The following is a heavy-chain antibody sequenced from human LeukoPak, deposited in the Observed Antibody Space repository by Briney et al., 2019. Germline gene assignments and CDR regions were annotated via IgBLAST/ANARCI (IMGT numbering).Heavy chain of an antibody. CDR3: ARSDEVTTSIDY. CDR2: IYYSGST. CDR1: GGSISSGDYY. V-gene: IGHV4-30-4*01. D-gene: IGHD4-17*01. J-gene: IGHJ4*02. Sequence: SSQTLSLTCTVSGGSISSGDYYWSWIRQPPGKGLEWIGYIYYSGSTYYNPSLKSRVTISVDTSKNQFSLKLSSVTAADTAVYYCARSDEVTTSIDYWGQGTLVTVSS.